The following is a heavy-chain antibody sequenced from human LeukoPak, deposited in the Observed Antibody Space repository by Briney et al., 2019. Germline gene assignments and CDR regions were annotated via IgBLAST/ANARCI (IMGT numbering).Heavy chain of an antibody. CDR1: GFTFSSYS. V-gene: IGHV3-21*06. CDR3: AKDQGVVATHEFDN. CDR2: ISSSSRYK. J-gene: IGHJ4*02. D-gene: IGHD3-3*01. Sequence: GGSLRLSCAASGFTFSSYSMNWVRQAPGKGLEWVSSISSSSRYKYYADSVKGRFTISRDNAKNSLYLQMNSLRAEDTAVYYCAKDQGVVATHEFDNWGQGTLVTVSS.